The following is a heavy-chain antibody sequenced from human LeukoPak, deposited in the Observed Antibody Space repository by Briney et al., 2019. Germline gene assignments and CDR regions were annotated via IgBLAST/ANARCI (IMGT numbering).Heavy chain of an antibody. D-gene: IGHD5-18*01. CDR3: AKGDVDTAMANFDY. CDR1: GFTVSSNY. V-gene: IGHV3-9*01. J-gene: IGHJ4*02. Sequence: GGSLRLSCAASGFTVSSNYMSWVRQAPGKGLEWVSGISWNSGSIGYADSVKGRFTISRDNAKNSLYLQMNSLRAEDTALYYCAKGDVDTAMANFDYWGQGTLVTVSS. CDR2: ISWNSGSI.